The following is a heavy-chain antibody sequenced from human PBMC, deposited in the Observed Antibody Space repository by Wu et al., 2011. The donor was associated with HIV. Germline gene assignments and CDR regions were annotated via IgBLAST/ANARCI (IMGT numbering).Heavy chain of an antibody. CDR1: GYTLISYG. J-gene: IGHJ6*02. CDR2: ISAYNADT. D-gene: IGHD1-26*01. Sequence: QIQLVQSGAEVQKPGASVTVSCKASGYTLISYGISWVRQAPGQGPEWMGWISAYNADTNYAQKFQGRVTMTADTSTSTVYMELRSLTSDDTAVYYCARDESGTSSYYGMDVWGQGTTVTVSS. CDR3: ARDESGTSSYYGMDV. V-gene: IGHV1-18*01.